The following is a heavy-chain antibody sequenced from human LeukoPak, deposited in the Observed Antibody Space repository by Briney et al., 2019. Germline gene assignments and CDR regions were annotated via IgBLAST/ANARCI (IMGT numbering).Heavy chain of an antibody. CDR3: ARVFEN. J-gene: IGHJ4*02. V-gene: IGHV4-61*02. CDR1: GGSISSGSYN. Sequence: SETLSLTCTVSGGSISSGSYNWSWIPPPDGMGLEWLGRIYTSGSTNYNPSPKSRVTISADTSKNQFSLKLSSVTAADTAVYYCARVFENWGQGTLVTVSS. CDR2: IYTSGST.